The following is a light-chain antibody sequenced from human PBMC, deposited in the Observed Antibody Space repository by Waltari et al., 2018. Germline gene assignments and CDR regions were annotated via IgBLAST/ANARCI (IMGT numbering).Light chain of an antibody. J-gene: IGLJ3*02. CDR3: AAWDVSLNGWV. CDR2: TNS. Sequence: QSVLTQPPSASGTPGQRVTISCSGSSSNIGSNTVNWYQQRPGTAPKHLIYTNSYRPSGVPDRFSGSKSGTSASLAIRGLQSEDEADYYCAAWDVSLNGWVFGGGTKLTVL. CDR1: SSNIGSNT. V-gene: IGLV1-44*01.